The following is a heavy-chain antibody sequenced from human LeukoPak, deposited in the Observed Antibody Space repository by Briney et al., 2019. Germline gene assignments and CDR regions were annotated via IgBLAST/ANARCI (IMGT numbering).Heavy chain of an antibody. CDR3: ATIGTGDYREDS. CDR2: IKSKTDGGTT. J-gene: IGHJ4*02. Sequence: GGSLRLSCAASGFTFSNAWMSWVRQAPGKVLEWVGRIKSKTDGGTTDYAAPVKGRFTISRDNSKNTVYLQMNSLRAEDTALYYCATIGTGDYREDSWGQGTLVTVSS. V-gene: IGHV3-15*01. D-gene: IGHD3/OR15-3a*01. CDR1: GFTFSNAW.